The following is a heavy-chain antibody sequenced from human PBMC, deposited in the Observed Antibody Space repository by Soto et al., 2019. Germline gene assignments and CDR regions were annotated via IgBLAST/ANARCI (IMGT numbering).Heavy chain of an antibody. J-gene: IGHJ4*02. CDR2: IYYSGST. Sequence: SETLSLTCTVSGGSISSSSYYWGWIRQPPGKGLEWIGSIYYSGSTYYNPSLKSRVTISVDTSKNQFSLKLSSVTAADTAVYYCASGYSSSLGDYWGQGTLVTVS. CDR1: GGSISSSSYY. D-gene: IGHD6-6*01. CDR3: ASGYSSSLGDY. V-gene: IGHV4-39*01.